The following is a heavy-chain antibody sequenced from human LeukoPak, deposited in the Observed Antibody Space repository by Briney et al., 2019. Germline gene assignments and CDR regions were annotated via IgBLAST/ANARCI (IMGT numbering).Heavy chain of an antibody. V-gene: IGHV3-21*01. CDR2: ISSSGSYI. J-gene: IGHJ4*02. CDR1: GFTFRSYS. Sequence: PGGSLRLSCAASGFTFRSYSMNWVRQAPGKGLEWVSSISSSGSYIYYADSVKGRFTISRDNANNSPYLQMNSLRAEDTAVYYCARGLKFDWLTSKIDYWGQGTLVTVSS. D-gene: IGHD3-9*01. CDR3: ARGLKFDWLTSKIDY.